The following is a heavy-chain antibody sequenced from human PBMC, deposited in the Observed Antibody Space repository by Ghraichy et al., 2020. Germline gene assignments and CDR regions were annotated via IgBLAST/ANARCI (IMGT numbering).Heavy chain of an antibody. J-gene: IGHJ6*03. Sequence: GGSLRLSCAASGFTFSSYAMSWVRQAPGKGLEWVSAISGSGGSTYYADSVKGRFTISRDNSKNTLYLQMNSLRAEDTAVYYCAKRDDYGDYYYYYYMDVWGKGTTVTVSS. D-gene: IGHD5-24*01. CDR3: AKRDDYGDYYYYYYMDV. CDR1: GFTFSSYA. V-gene: IGHV3-23*01. CDR2: ISGSGGST.